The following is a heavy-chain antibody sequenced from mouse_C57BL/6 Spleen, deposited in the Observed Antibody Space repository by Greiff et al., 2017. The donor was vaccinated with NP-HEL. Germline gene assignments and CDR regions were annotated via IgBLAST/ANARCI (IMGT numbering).Heavy chain of an antibody. CDR2: ISDGGSYT. D-gene: IGHD1-1*01. J-gene: IGHJ1*03. V-gene: IGHV5-4*01. Sequence: EVKLQESGGGLVKPGGSLKLSCAASGFTFSSYAMSWVRQTPEKRLEWVATISDGGSYTYYPDNVKGRFTISRDNAKNNLYLQMSHLKSEDTAMYSCARETTVVARRYFDVWGTGTTVTVSS. CDR3: ARETTVVARRYFDV. CDR1: GFTFSSYA.